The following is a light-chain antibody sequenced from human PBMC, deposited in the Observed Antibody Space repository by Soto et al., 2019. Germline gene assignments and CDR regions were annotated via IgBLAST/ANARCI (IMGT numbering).Light chain of an antibody. Sequence: IQMTQSQPSLSASVGDRATITCQASQNIANYLNWYQQKPGKAPKLLIYDPSNLETGVPSRFSGSGSGTDFTFTISSLQPEDIATYYCQQYDNLPITFGQGTRLEIK. V-gene: IGKV1-33*01. CDR3: QQYDNLPIT. CDR2: DPS. CDR1: QNIANY. J-gene: IGKJ5*01.